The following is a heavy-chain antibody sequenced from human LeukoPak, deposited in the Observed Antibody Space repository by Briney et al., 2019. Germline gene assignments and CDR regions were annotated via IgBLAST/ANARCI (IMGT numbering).Heavy chain of an antibody. D-gene: IGHD3-22*01. CDR3: AKRGVVIRVILVGFHKEAYYFDS. CDR2: IRGSGGGT. J-gene: IGHJ4*02. Sequence: GGSLRLPCAASGFTYSGFAMSWVRRTPGKGREWVAGIRGSGGGTNYADSVKGRFTISRDNPKNTLYLQMNGLRADDTAVYFCAKRGVVIRVILVGFHKEAYYFDSWGQGALVTVSS. V-gene: IGHV3-23*01. CDR1: GFTYSGFA.